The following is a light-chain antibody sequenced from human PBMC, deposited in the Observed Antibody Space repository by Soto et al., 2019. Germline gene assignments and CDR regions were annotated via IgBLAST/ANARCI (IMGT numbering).Light chain of an antibody. CDR1: MSNIGAGYD. CDR2: AST. V-gene: IGLV1-40*01. J-gene: IGLJ2*01. Sequence: QSLLTQPPSVSGAPGQRVTISCTGNMSNIGAGYDVHWYQQLPETAPRLLIYASTNRPSGVPDRFSGSKSGTSASLVITGLQAEDEADYYCAAWDDNLRGYWVFGGGTKLTVL. CDR3: AAWDDNLRGYWV.